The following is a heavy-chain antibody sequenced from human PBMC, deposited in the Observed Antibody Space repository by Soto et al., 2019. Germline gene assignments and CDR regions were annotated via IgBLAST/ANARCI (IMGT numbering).Heavy chain of an antibody. CDR3: VRGTWFGEIIWFEH. CDR1: GFTFSSYW. D-gene: IGHD3-10*01. CDR2: INSDGSST. Sequence: GXSLRLSCAASGFTFSSYWMHWVRQAPGKGLVWVSRINSDGSSTSYADSVKGRFTISRDNAKNTLYLQMNSLRAEDTAVYYCVRGTWFGEIIWFEHWGEGTVVTVSP. J-gene: IGHJ5*02. V-gene: IGHV3-74*01.